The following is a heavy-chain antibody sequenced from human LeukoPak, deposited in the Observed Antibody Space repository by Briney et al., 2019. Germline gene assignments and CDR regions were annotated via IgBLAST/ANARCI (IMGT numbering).Heavy chain of an antibody. CDR3: ARQTYGSGSYYKNSLDY. J-gene: IGHJ4*02. CDR1: GYSFTSYW. Sequence: GESLKISCKGSGYSFTSYWIGWVRQMPGKGLEWMGIIYPGDSDTRYSPSFQGQVTISADKSISTAYLQWSSLKASDTAMYYCARQTYGSGSYYKNSLDYWGQGTLVTVSS. V-gene: IGHV5-51*01. CDR2: IYPGDSDT. D-gene: IGHD3-10*01.